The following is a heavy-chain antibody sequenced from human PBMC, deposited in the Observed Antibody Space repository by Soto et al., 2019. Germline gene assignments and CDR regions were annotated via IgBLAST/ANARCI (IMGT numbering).Heavy chain of an antibody. CDR3: ATSPSNYYYYYYMDV. Sequence: GASVKVSCKVSGYTLTELSMHWVRQAPGKGLEWMGGFDPEDGETIYAQKFQGRVTMTEDTSTDTAYTELSSLRSEDTAVYYCATSPSNYYYYYYMDVWGKGTTVTVSS. J-gene: IGHJ6*03. D-gene: IGHD4-4*01. CDR2: FDPEDGET. CDR1: GYTLTELS. V-gene: IGHV1-24*01.